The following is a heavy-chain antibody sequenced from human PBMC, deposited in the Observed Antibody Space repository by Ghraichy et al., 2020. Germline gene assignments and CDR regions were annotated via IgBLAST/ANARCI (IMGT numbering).Heavy chain of an antibody. J-gene: IGHJ3*02. CDR2: IRYDGSNK. Sequence: GGSLRLSCAASGFTFSSYGMHWVRQAPGKGLEWVAFIRYDGSNKYYADSVKGRFTISRDNSKNTLYLQMNSLRAEDTAVYYCAKGRLRYYYDSSGTDAFDIWGQGTMVTVSS. D-gene: IGHD3-22*01. V-gene: IGHV3-30*02. CDR3: AKGRLRYYYDSSGTDAFDI. CDR1: GFTFSSYG.